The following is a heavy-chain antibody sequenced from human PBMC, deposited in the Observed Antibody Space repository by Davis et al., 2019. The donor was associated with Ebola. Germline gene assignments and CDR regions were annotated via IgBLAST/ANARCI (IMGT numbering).Heavy chain of an antibody. CDR2: ISGSGGST. CDR1: GFTFSSYA. V-gene: IGHV3-23*01. D-gene: IGHD4-11*01. J-gene: IGHJ6*03. CDR3: ARGSNYYHYYYYMDV. Sequence: GESLKISCAASGFTFSSYAMSWVRQAPGKGLEWVSAISGSGGSTYYADSVKGRFTISRDNSKNTLYLQMNSLRAEDTAVYYCARGSNYYHYYYYMDVWGKGTTVTVSS.